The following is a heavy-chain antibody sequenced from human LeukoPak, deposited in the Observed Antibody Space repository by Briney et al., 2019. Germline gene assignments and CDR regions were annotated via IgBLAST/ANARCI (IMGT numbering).Heavy chain of an antibody. V-gene: IGHV4-30-4*08. CDR2: IYYSRST. CDR3: ARDPGRNYYYYYMDV. J-gene: IGHJ6*03. CDR1: GGSISSGDYY. Sequence: SQTLSLTCTVSGGSISSGDYYWSWIRQPPGKGLEWIGYIYYSRSTYYNPSLKSRVTISVDTSKNQFSLKLSSVTAADTAVYYCARDPGRNYYYYYMDVWGKGTTVTVSS.